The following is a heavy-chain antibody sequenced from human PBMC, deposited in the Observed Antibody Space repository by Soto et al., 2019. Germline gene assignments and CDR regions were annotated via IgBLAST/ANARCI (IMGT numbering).Heavy chain of an antibody. CDR2: IWYDGSNK. CDR3: ARVRGVVAAPMDV. V-gene: IGHV3-33*01. J-gene: IGHJ6*02. CDR1: GFTFSSYG. D-gene: IGHD2-15*01. Sequence: GGSLRLSCAASGFTFSSYGMHWVRQAPGKGLEWVAVIWYDGSNKYYADSVKGRFTISRDNSKNTLYLQMNSLRAEDTAVYYCARVRGVVAAPMDVWGQGTTVTVSS.